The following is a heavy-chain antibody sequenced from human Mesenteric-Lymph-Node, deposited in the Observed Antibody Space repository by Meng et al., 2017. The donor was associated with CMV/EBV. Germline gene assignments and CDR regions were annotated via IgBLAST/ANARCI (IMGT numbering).Heavy chain of an antibody. D-gene: IGHD4-23*01. V-gene: IGHV1-69-2*01. CDR1: GYPFNDYY. CDR2: INPEDGET. J-gene: IGHJ4*02. Sequence: SGYPFNDYYIHWVRQAPGKGLEWVGLINPEDGETKYAESFRGRVTIAADTSRDTAYMELIGLRFEDTAVYFCTTTGHHGVNSPGDYWGQGTLVTVSS. CDR3: TTTGHHGVNSPGDY.